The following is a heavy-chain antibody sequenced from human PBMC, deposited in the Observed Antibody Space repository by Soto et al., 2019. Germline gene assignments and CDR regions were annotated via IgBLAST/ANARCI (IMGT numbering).Heavy chain of an antibody. D-gene: IGHD2-21*02. CDR3: IQSRCGGDCLQSYASYYYYGMDV. J-gene: IGHJ6*02. CDR1: GFSLSTGGVG. Sequence: SGPTLVNPTQTLTLTCTFSGFSLSTGGVGVGWIRQPPGKALEWLALIYWDDDKRYSPSLRSRLTITKDTSKNQVVLTMTNMDPVDTATYYCIQSRCGGDCLQSYASYYYYGMDVWGRGTTVTVSS. CDR2: IYWDDDK. V-gene: IGHV2-5*02.